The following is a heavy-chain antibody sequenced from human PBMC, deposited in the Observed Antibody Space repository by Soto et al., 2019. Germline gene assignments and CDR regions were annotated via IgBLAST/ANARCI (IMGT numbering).Heavy chain of an antibody. V-gene: IGHV1-69*06. CDR1: GGTFSSYA. J-gene: IGHJ3*02. CDR2: IIPIFGTA. Sequence: VASVKVSCKASGGTFSSYAISWVRQAPGQGLEWMGGIIPIFGTANYAQKFQGRVTITADKSTSTAYMELSSLRSEDTAVYYCAVETGIAARPGAFDIWGQGTMVTV. CDR3: AVETGIAARPGAFDI. D-gene: IGHD6-6*01.